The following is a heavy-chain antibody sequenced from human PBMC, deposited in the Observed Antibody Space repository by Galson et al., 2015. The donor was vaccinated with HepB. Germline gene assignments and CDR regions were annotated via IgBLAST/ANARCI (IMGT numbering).Heavy chain of an antibody. V-gene: IGHV3-21*01. D-gene: IGHD3-22*01. Sequence: SLRLSCAASGFTFSSYSMNWVRQAPGKGLEWVSSISSSSSYIYYADSVKGRFTISRDNAKNSLYLQMNSLRAEDTAVYYCARGGFGSSGYYFDYWGQGTLVTVSS. J-gene: IGHJ4*02. CDR3: ARGGFGSSGYYFDY. CDR2: ISSSSSYI. CDR1: GFTFSSYS.